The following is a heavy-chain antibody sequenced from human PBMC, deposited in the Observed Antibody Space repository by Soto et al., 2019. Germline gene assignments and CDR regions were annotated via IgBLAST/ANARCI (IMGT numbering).Heavy chain of an antibody. V-gene: IGHV3-23*01. Sequence: GGSLRLSCAASGLTFISYAMSWVRQAPGKGLEWVSTISGSGGTSTYYADSVKGRFTISRDNSKKMLYLQMHSLRAEDTAIYYCASSYGMGYWGQGT. CDR2: ISGSGGTST. D-gene: IGHD5-18*01. J-gene: IGHJ4*02. CDR3: ASSYGMGY. CDR1: GLTFISYA.